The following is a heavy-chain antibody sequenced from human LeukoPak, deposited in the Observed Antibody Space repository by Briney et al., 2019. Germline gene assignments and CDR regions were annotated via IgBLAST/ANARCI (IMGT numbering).Heavy chain of an antibody. CDR3: ARDWIAVAGKTSSEATPPLWN. V-gene: IGHV3-21*01. CDR1: GFTFSTYS. Sequence: PGGSLRLSCAASGFTFSTYSMNWVRQAPGKGLEWVSSISSSSSYIYYADSVKGRFTISRDNAKNSLYLQMNSLRADDTAVYYCARDWIAVAGKTSSEATPPLWNWGQGTLVTVSS. CDR2: ISSSSSYI. J-gene: IGHJ4*02. D-gene: IGHD6-19*01.